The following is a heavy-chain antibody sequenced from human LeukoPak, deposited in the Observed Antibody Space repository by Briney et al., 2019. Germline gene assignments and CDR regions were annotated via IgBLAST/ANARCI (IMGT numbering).Heavy chain of an antibody. CDR1: GYTFTGYY. J-gene: IGHJ4*02. D-gene: IGHD6-13*01. Sequence: ASVKVSCKTSGYTFTGYYMHWVRQAPGQGLEWMGWINPNSGGTNYAQNFQGRVTMTRDTSITTAYMELSRLRSDDTALYYCARDPRQLLVSYYFDYWGQGTLVTVSS. CDR2: INPNSGGT. CDR3: ARDPRQLLVSYYFDY. V-gene: IGHV1-2*02.